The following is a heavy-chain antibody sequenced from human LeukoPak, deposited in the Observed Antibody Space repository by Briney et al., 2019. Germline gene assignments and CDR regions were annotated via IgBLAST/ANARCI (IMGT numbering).Heavy chain of an antibody. Sequence: PSETLSLTCSVSGDSISSNNYYWGWIRQPPGKALKWIASISKSWTTYYNPSLKSRVTISVDTSNSQFSLRLSSVTAADTAMYYCVRLIDWSRWFDPWGQGTLVTVSS. CDR3: VRLIDWSRWFDP. CDR1: GDSISSNNYY. CDR2: ISKSWTT. J-gene: IGHJ5*02. V-gene: IGHV4-39*07. D-gene: IGHD3-9*01.